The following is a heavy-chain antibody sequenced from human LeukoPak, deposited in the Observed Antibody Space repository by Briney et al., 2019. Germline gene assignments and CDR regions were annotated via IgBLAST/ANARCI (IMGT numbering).Heavy chain of an antibody. D-gene: IGHD4-11*01. Sequence: SETLSLTCSVSGGSISGFYWSWIRQPPGKGLEWIGYMDKSGSTTYNPSLKSRVTISVDTSKNQSSLRLSPVTAADTAVYYCARDYSKGGGFDFWGQGTLVTVSS. CDR1: GGSISGFY. CDR2: MDKSGST. J-gene: IGHJ4*02. V-gene: IGHV4-59*01. CDR3: ARDYSKGGGFDF.